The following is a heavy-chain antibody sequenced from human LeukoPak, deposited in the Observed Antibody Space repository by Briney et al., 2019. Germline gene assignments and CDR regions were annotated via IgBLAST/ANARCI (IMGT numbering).Heavy chain of an antibody. CDR2: ISGSGGST. J-gene: IGHJ4*02. CDR1: GFTFSSYA. CDR3: AKDDSSSWYALDY. V-gene: IGHV3-23*01. Sequence: GGSLRLSCAASGFTFSSYAMSWVRQAPGKGLEWVSAISGSGGSTYYADSVKGRFTISRDNSKNTLYLQMNSLRAEDTAVDYCAKDDSSSWYALDYWGQGTLVTVSS. D-gene: IGHD6-13*01.